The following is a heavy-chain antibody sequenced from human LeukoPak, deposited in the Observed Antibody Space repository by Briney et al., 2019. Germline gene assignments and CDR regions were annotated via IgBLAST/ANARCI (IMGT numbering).Heavy chain of an antibody. Sequence: SETLSLTCAVYGGSFSGYYWSWIRQPPGKGLEWIGEINHSGSTNYNPSLKSRVTISVDTSKNQFSLKLSSVTAADTAVYYCATPERYCSSTSCPEAFDIWGQGTMVTVSS. CDR3: ATPERYCSSTSCPEAFDI. J-gene: IGHJ3*02. CDR1: GGSFSGYY. D-gene: IGHD2-2*01. V-gene: IGHV4-34*01. CDR2: INHSGST.